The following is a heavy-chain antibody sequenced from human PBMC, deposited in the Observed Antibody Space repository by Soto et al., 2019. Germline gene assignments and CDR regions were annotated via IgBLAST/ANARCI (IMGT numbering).Heavy chain of an antibody. V-gene: IGHV4-31*03. CDR1: GGSTSSGGYY. CDR2: VNYSGST. J-gene: IGHJ5*02. D-gene: IGHD2-15*01. CDR3: ARDAALKWFDP. Sequence: QVQLQESGPRLVKPSQTLSLTCTVSGGSTSSGGYYWSWIRQYPGKGLEWIGFVNYSGSTYYNPSLKSRVIISVDTTKKQFSLKLSSVTAADTAVYYCARDAALKWFDPWGQGTLVTVSS.